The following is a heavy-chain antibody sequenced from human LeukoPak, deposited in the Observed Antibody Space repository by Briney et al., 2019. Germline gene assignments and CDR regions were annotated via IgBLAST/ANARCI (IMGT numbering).Heavy chain of an antibody. CDR1: GFNLRSYA. D-gene: IGHD6-19*01. CDR2: LSGSGGST. CDR3: AKGYSSAWYFFDY. J-gene: IGHJ4*02. V-gene: IGHV3-23*01. Sequence: GGSLRLSCVASGFNLRSYAMSWVRQAPRKGLQWVSGLSGSGGSTYYADSVKGRFTISRDNSKNTLHLQMNSLRAEDTAVYYCAKGYSSAWYFFDYWGQGTLVTVSS.